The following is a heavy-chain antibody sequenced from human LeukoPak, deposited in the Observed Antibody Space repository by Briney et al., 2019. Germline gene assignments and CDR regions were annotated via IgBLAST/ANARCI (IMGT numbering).Heavy chain of an antibody. D-gene: IGHD2-2*01. J-gene: IGHJ4*02. CDR2: IYYSGSA. CDR1: GGSISSSSYY. CDR3: ARLVVVPAADFDS. Sequence: SETLSLTCTVSGGSISSSSYYWGWIRQPPGKGLEWIGTIYYSGSAYYNPFLKSRVAISVDTSKNQFSLRVNSVTAADTAVYFCARLVVVPAADFDSWGQGTLVTVSS. V-gene: IGHV4-39*01.